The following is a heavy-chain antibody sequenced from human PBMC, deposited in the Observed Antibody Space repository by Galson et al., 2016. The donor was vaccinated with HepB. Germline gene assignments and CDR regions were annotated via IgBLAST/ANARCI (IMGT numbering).Heavy chain of an antibody. V-gene: IGHV3-66*01. J-gene: IGHJ5*02. CDR2: IYDGGST. Sequence: SLRLSCAASGFSVRTNHMNWVRQAPGKGLEWVSVIYDGGSTFYAHSVRDRFIISREISENTVYLEMNRLMVEDTAVCFCARDPGSWRPPLDAWGQGALVPVSS. D-gene: IGHD3-10*01. CDR1: GFSVRTNH. CDR3: ARDPGSWRPPLDA.